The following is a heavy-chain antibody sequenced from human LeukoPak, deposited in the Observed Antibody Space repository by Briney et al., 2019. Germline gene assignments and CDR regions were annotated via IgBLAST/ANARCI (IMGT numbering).Heavy chain of an antibody. D-gene: IGHD3-22*01. CDR2: ISGSGGST. CDR1: GFTFSSYA. Sequence: GGSLRLSCAASGFTFSSYAMSWVRQAPGKGLEWVSAISGSGGSTCYADSVKGRFTISRDNSKNTLYLQMNSLRAEDTAVYYCARYYDSSGYYYDEVYWGQGTLVTVSS. V-gene: IGHV3-23*01. CDR3: ARYYDSSGYYYDEVY. J-gene: IGHJ4*02.